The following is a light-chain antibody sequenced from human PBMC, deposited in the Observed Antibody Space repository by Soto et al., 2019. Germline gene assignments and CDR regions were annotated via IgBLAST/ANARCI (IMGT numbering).Light chain of an antibody. CDR1: QGISSY. CDR3: QQYYSYPPRT. Sequence: AIRMTQSPSSLSASTGDRVTITCRASQGISSYLAWYQQKPGKAPKLLIYAASTLQSGVPSRFSGSGSGTDFTLTNSSLQSEDFATYYCQQYYSYPPRTFGQGTKVEIK. V-gene: IGKV1-8*01. J-gene: IGKJ1*01. CDR2: AAS.